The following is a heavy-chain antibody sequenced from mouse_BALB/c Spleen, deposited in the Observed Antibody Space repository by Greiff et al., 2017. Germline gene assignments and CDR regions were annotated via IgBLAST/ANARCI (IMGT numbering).Heavy chain of an antibody. CDR3: ARYGYGNYPWFAY. Sequence: VQLKESGPSLVKPSQTLSLTCSVTGDSITSGYWNWIRKFPGNKLEYMGYISYSGSTYYNPSLKSRISITRDTSKNQYYLQLNSVTTEDTATYYCARYGYGNYPWFAYWGQGTLVTVS. V-gene: IGHV3-8*02. CDR2: ISYSGST. J-gene: IGHJ3*01. CDR1: GDSITSGY. D-gene: IGHD2-10*02.